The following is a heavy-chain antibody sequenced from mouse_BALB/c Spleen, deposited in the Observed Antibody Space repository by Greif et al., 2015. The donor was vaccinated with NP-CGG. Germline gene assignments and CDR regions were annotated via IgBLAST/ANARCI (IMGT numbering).Heavy chain of an antibody. V-gene: IGHV14-3*02. CDR3: ARKLGRGLYFDY. Sequence: EVKLHESGAELVKPGASVKLSCTASGFNIKDTYMHWVKQRPEQGLEWIGRIDPANGNTKYDPKFQGKATITADTSSNTAYLQLSSLTSEDTAVYYCARKLGRGLYFDYWGQSTTLTVSS. CDR2: IDPANGNT. J-gene: IGHJ2*01. CDR1: GFNIKDTY. D-gene: IGHD4-1*01.